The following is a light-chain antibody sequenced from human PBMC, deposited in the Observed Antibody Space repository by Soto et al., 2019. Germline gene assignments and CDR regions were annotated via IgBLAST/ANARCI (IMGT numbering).Light chain of an antibody. V-gene: IGKV3-20*01. CDR3: QQYGSSGT. Sequence: EIVLTQSPGTLSLSPGEMATLSFRASQTVSSNYLAWYQQKPGQAPRFLIYGASNRATGIPDRFSGSGSGTDFTLTISRLEPEDFAVYYCQQYGSSGTFGQGTKVDIK. CDR2: GAS. CDR1: QTVSSNY. J-gene: IGKJ1*01.